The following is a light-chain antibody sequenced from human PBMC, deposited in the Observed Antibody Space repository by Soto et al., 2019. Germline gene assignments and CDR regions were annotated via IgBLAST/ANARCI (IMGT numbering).Light chain of an antibody. J-gene: IGKJ2*01. Sequence: EIVLTQSPGTLSLSPGERATLSCRASQSVSSNYLAWYQQKSGQAPRLLIYGASSGATGIPDRFSGSGSGTDFTLTISKLEPEDFAVYYCQQYGNSPYAFVQGTELEI. V-gene: IGKV3-20*01. CDR1: QSVSSNY. CDR2: GAS. CDR3: QQYGNSPYA.